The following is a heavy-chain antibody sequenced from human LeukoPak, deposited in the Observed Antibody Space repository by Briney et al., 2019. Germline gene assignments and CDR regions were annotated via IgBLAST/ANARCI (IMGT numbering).Heavy chain of an antibody. Sequence: GGSLRLSCEASGFTFTTYSMTWVRQAPGKGLEWVSIISSGSSAIFSADALKGRFTISRDDAKNLLYLDMNSLRAEDTAVYYCARQIYDFWSPLPSDYWGQGTLVTVSS. V-gene: IGHV3-21*01. CDR3: ARQIYDFWSPLPSDY. J-gene: IGHJ4*02. D-gene: IGHD3-3*01. CDR2: ISSGSSAI. CDR1: GFTFTTYS.